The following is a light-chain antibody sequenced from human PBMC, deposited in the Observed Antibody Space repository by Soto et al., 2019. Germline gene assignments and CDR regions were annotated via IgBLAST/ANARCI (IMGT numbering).Light chain of an antibody. V-gene: IGKV1-39*01. J-gene: IGKJ1*01. Sequence: DIQMTQSPSSLSASVGDRVTITCRASQSISTYLNWYQHKPGKAPKVLIYAVSSLQSGVPSRFSGSGSGTDFTLTISSLQPEDFATYSCQQSYSTTWTFGQGTKVDIK. CDR1: QSISTY. CDR2: AVS. CDR3: QQSYSTTWT.